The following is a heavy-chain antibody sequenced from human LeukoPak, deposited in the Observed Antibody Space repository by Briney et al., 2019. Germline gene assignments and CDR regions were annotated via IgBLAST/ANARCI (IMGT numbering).Heavy chain of an antibody. CDR2: IYSSGST. D-gene: IGHD6-6*01. Sequence: PSETLSLTCTASGGSISTDYWSWIRQPPGKGLEWIGYIYSSGSTNYNPSLKSRVTISLDTSNNQFSLKLNSVTAADTAVYYCARLAGSSSSDYWGQGTLVTVSS. J-gene: IGHJ4*02. V-gene: IGHV4-4*09. CDR3: ARLAGSSSSDY. CDR1: GGSISTDY.